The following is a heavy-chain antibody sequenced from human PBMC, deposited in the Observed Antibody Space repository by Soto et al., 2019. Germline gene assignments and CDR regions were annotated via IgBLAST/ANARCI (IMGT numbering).Heavy chain of an antibody. CDR3: AHAGDYDLLSFDH. V-gene: IGHV2-5*02. CDR2: IYWDDDK. D-gene: IGHD4-17*01. CDR1: GISITTTHMS. Sequence: SGPTREPAQTLTLTCAFPGISITTTHMSGAWIRQPPGKALAWLALIYWDDDKRYSPSLKNRLAISKNTSRNRVVLTSTNMNPEDTGTYFCAHAGDYDLLSFDHWGPGTLVTVSS. J-gene: IGHJ4*02.